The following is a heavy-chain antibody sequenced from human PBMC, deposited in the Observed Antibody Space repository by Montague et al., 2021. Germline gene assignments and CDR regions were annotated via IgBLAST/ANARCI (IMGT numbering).Heavy chain of an antibody. J-gene: IGHJ6*02. D-gene: IGHD1-1*01. CDR2: TSWNSGSI. V-gene: IGHV3-9*01. CDR1: GFTFEDYA. Sequence: SLRLSCAASGFTFEDYAMHWVRQAPGKGLEWVSGTSWNSGSIGYADSVKGRFTISRDNAKNSLYLQMNSLRAEDKALYYCARVRERRYYYYGMDVWGQGTAVTVSS. CDR3: ARVRERRYYYYGMDV.